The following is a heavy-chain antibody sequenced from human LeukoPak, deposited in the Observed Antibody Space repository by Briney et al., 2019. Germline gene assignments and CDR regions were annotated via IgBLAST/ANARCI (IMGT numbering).Heavy chain of an antibody. D-gene: IGHD2-2*02. J-gene: IGHJ5*02. V-gene: IGHV4-4*07. CDR1: GGSISSYY. CDR2: IYTSGST. CDR3: ARDGSSYQLLYSDWFDP. Sequence: PSETPSLTCTVSGGSISSYYWSWIRQPAGKGLEWIGRIYTSGSTNYNPSLKSRVTMSVDTSKNQFSLKLSSVTAADTAVYYCARDGSSYQLLYSDWFDPWGQGTLVTVSS.